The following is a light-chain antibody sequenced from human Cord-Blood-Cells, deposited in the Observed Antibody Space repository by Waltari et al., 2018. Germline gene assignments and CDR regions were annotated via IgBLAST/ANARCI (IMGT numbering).Light chain of an antibody. CDR1: SSNVGGLNY. CDR2: EVS. Sequence: QSALTQPASVSGSPGRPITISCTGTSSNVGGLNYSSWYQQPPVKAPKLMIYEVSNRPSGISNLFAGSKSGNTASLTISGIQAEDAADYYCSSYTISSTWVFGGGTKLTVL. CDR3: SSYTISSTWV. V-gene: IGLV2-14*01. J-gene: IGLJ3*02.